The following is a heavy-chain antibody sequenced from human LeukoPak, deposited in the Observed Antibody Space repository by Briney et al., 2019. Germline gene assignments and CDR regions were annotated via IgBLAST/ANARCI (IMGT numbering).Heavy chain of an antibody. CDR3: AREVRSYYGSGTFSAAFDI. D-gene: IGHD3-10*01. V-gene: IGHV4-39*07. Sequence: SETLSLTCTVSGGSINNNIHYWVWIRQPPGKGLEWVGTIFYSGQTYYNPSLKSRVTISVDTSKNQFSLKLRSVTAADTAVYYCAREVRSYYGSGTFSAAFDIWGQGTMVTVSS. J-gene: IGHJ3*02. CDR1: GGSINNNIHY. CDR2: IFYSGQT.